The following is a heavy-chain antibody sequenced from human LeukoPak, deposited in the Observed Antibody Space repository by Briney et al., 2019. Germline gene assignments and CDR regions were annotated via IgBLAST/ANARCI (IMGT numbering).Heavy chain of an antibody. CDR1: GFTFSIYA. CDR3: DPHDSSSHF. CDR2: ISSDGSNK. J-gene: IGHJ4*02. V-gene: IGHV3-30-3*01. Sequence: GRSLRLSCAASGFTFSIYAMHWVRQAPGKGLEWMAFISSDGSNKYYADSVKGRFTISRDNSKNTLYLQMNSLRDEDTAVYYCDPHDSSSHFWGQGTLVTVSS. D-gene: IGHD6-6*01.